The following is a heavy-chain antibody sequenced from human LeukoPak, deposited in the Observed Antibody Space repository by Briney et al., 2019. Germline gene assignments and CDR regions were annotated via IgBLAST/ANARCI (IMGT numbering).Heavy chain of an antibody. Sequence: PGGSLRLSCAASGFTVSSNHMSWVRQAPGKGLKWVSVIYSGGSTYYADSVKGRFTISRDNSKNTLYLQMNSLRAEDTAVYYCARDQDSSGWYAGYFRHWGQGTLVTVSS. CDR1: GFTVSSNH. V-gene: IGHV3-66*02. D-gene: IGHD6-19*01. J-gene: IGHJ1*01. CDR3: ARDQDSSGWYAGYFRH. CDR2: IYSGGST.